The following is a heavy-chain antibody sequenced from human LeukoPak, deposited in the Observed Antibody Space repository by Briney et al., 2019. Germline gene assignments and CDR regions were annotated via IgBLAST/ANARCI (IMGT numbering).Heavy chain of an antibody. CDR3: ARDLREDAFDI. J-gene: IGHJ3*02. Sequence: SETLSLTCTGSGASISSGDYYWSWIRQPPGKGLEWIGYIYYSGSTYYNPSLKSRVTISVDTSKNQFSLKLSSVTAADTAVYYCARDLREDAFDIWGQGTMVTVSS. V-gene: IGHV4-30-4*08. CDR2: IYYSGST. CDR1: GASISSGDYY. D-gene: IGHD5-24*01.